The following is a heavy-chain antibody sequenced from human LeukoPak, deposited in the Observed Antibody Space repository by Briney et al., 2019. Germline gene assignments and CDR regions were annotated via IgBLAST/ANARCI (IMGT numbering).Heavy chain of an antibody. D-gene: IGHD3-22*01. J-gene: IGHJ4*02. CDR3: ASVPTDYDSSGYSIDY. Sequence: PSETLSLTCAVYGGSFSGYYWSWIRQPPGKGLEWIGEINHSGSTNYNPSLKSRVTISVDTSKNQFSLKLSSVTAADTAVYYCASVPTDYDSSGYSIDYWGQGTLVTVSS. CDR1: GGSFSGYY. CDR2: INHSGST. V-gene: IGHV4-34*01.